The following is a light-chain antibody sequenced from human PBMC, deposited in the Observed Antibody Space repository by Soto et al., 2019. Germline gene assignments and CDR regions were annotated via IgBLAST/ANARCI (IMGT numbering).Light chain of an antibody. CDR3: QQYHQTPPT. CDR2: WAS. Sequence: DIVMSQSPDSLAVSLGERATINCKSSQSVFNNKNYLAWYQQEPGQPPKLLIYWASLRDSGVPDRFVGSGSGTDFTLTIGSLQAEDVAVYYCQQYHQTPPTFGQGTKVEIK. J-gene: IGKJ1*01. CDR1: QSVFNNKNY. V-gene: IGKV4-1*01.